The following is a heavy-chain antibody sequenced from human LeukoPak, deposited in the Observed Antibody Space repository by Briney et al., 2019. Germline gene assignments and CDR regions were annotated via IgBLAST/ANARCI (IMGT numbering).Heavy chain of an antibody. CDR1: GGSISSYY. J-gene: IGHJ3*02. CDR3: AGAFDI. Sequence: SETLSLTCTVSGGSISSYYWSWIRQPAGKGLEWIGRIYTSGTTHYNPSLKSRVTISLDTSKNQFSLKLGSVTAADTAVYYCAGAFDIWGQGTMVTVSS. CDR2: IYTSGTT. V-gene: IGHV4-4*07.